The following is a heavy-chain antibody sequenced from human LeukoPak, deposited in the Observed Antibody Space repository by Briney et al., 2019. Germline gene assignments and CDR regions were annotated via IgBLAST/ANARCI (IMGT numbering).Heavy chain of an antibody. D-gene: IGHD1-26*01. Sequence: SQTLSLTCAISGDSVSSNSAAWNWIRQSPSRGLEWLGRTYYRSKWYNDYAVSVKSRITINPDTSKNQFSLQLNSVTPEATAVYYCARVAFWGELLGHDAFDIWGQGTMVTVSS. V-gene: IGHV6-1*01. CDR3: ARVAFWGELLGHDAFDI. J-gene: IGHJ3*02. CDR2: TYYRSKWYN. CDR1: GDSVSSNSAA.